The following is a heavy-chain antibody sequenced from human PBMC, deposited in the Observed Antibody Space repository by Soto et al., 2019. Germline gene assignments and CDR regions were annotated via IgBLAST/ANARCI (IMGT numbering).Heavy chain of an antibody. Sequence: GGSLRLSCAASGFTFSSYEMNWVRQAPGKGLEWVSYISSSGSTIYYADSVKGRFTISRDNAKNSLYLQMNSLRAEDTDVYYCARGSTMIVVVIGAFDIWGQGTMVTVSS. V-gene: IGHV3-48*03. J-gene: IGHJ3*02. D-gene: IGHD3-22*01. CDR1: GFTFSSYE. CDR2: ISSSGSTI. CDR3: ARGSTMIVVVIGAFDI.